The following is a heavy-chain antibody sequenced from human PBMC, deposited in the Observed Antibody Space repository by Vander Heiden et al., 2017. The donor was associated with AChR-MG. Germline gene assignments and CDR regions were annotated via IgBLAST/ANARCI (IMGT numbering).Heavy chain of an antibody. CDR2: INPNTGGA. J-gene: IGHJ4*02. CDR3: ARLKGSGWYGY. D-gene: IGHD6-19*01. Sequence: QVHLVQSGAEVLKPGASVKVSCKASGYNFIGYDIHWARQAPGQGLEWMGWINPNTGGADSAQKFQGRVTMTRDTSISTAYMELSRLRADDTAVYYCARLKGSGWYGYWGQGTLVTVSS. CDR1: GYNFIGYD. V-gene: IGHV1-2*02.